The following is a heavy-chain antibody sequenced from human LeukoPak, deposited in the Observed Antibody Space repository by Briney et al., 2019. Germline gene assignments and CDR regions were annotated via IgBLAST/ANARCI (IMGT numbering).Heavy chain of an antibody. Sequence: ASVKVSFKASGYTFTSHFMHWVRQAPGQGLEWMGIINPRGGSTSYTQKFQGRVTMTRDTSTSTVCMELSSLRSEDTAVYYCARVKSYYYDTSDKDAFDIWGQGTMVAVSS. CDR3: ARVKSYYYDTSDKDAFDI. J-gene: IGHJ3*02. CDR2: INPRGGST. D-gene: IGHD3-22*01. CDR1: GYTFTSHF. V-gene: IGHV1-46*01.